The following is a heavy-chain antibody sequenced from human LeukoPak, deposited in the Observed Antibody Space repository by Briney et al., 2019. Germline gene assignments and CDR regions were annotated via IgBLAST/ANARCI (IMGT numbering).Heavy chain of an antibody. CDR1: GDSVSSNSAA. V-gene: IGHV6-1*01. Sequence: SQTLSLTCAIAGDSVSSNSAAWNWIRQSPSRGLEWLGRTYYRSKWYKEYALSVKSRITINPDTSKNQFSLQLNSVTPEDTAVYYCTSLTGDTDYWGLGTLVTVSS. J-gene: IGHJ4*02. CDR2: TYYRSKWYK. CDR3: TSLTGDTDY. D-gene: IGHD7-27*01.